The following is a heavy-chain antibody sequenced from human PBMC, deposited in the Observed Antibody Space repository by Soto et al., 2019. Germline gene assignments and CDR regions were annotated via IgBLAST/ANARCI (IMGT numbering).Heavy chain of an antibody. CDR1: GFAFTSFW. CDR3: ARGVKMATPHRYYFDF. CDR2: IDSSDSST. J-gene: IGHJ4*02. D-gene: IGHD5-12*01. Sequence: GESLKISCQASGFAFTSFWITWVRQMPGRGLEWMGRIDSSDSSTNYSPSFRDHVTISADRSTSTAYLQWDSLKASDTAMYYCARGVKMATPHRYYFDFWGQGTLVTVSS. V-gene: IGHV5-10-1*01.